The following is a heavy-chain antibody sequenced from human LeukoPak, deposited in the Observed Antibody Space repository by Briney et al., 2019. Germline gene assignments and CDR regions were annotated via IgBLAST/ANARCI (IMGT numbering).Heavy chain of an antibody. V-gene: IGHV3-23*01. CDR3: ARGRPHGNDY. CDR2: ISRSGDST. J-gene: IGHJ4*02. Sequence: GGSLRLSCAASGFTFSSYAMSWVRQAPGKGLEWVSTISRSGDSTTYADSVKGRFSISRDNAKYTLYLQMNSLRVEDTAVYYCARGRPHGNDYWGQGTLVTVSS. D-gene: IGHD4-23*01. CDR1: GFTFSSYA.